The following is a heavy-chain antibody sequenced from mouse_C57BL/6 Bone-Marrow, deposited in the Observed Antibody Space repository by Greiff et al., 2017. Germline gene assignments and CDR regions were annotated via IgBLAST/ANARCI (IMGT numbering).Heavy chain of an antibody. J-gene: IGHJ3*01. Sequence: QVQLQQSGAELVRPGASVTLSCKASGYTFTDYEMHWVKQTPVHGLEWIGAIDPETGGTAYNQKFKGKAILTVDKSSSTAYMELRSLTSENSAVYYCTGSDSVTWFAYWGQGTLVTVSA. V-gene: IGHV1-15*01. CDR3: TGSDSVTWFAY. D-gene: IGHD2-12*01. CDR1: GYTFTDYE. CDR2: IDPETGGT.